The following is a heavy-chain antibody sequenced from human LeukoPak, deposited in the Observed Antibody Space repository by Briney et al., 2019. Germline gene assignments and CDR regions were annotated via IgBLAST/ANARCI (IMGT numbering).Heavy chain of an antibody. CDR3: ARGPRFHYDTLTGYYNYFDY. Sequence: GASVKVSCKASGYTFTGYYMHWVRQAPGQGLEWMGWINPNSGGTNYAQKFQGRVTMTRDTSISTAYMELSRLRSDDTAVYYCARGPRFHYDTLTGYYNYFDYWGQGTLVTVSS. V-gene: IGHV1-2*02. CDR2: INPNSGGT. CDR1: GYTFTGYY. D-gene: IGHD3-9*01. J-gene: IGHJ4*02.